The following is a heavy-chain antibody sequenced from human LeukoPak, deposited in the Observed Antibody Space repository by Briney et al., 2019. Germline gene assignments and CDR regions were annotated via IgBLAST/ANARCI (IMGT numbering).Heavy chain of an antibody. V-gene: IGHV4-61*02. CDR2: IYTSGST. CDR1: GGSISSGSYY. Sequence: NPSETLSLTCTVSGGSISSGSYYWSWIRQPAGKGLEWIGRIYTSGSTNYNLSLKSRVTISIDTSKNQFSLKLSSVTAADTAVYYCARARAGAFDIWGQGTMVTVSS. J-gene: IGHJ3*02. CDR3: ARARAGAFDI. D-gene: IGHD6-19*01.